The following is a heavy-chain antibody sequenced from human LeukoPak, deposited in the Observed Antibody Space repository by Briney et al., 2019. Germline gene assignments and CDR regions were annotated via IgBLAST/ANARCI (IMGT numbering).Heavy chain of an antibody. J-gene: IGHJ4*02. V-gene: IGHV1-69*04. Sequence: SVKVSCKASGGTFSSYAISWVRQAPEQGLEWMGRIIPILGIANYAQKFQGRVTITADKSTSTAYMELSSLRSEDTAVYYCAREFYYDSSGYYYLDYWGQGTLVTVSS. CDR1: GGTFSSYA. D-gene: IGHD3-22*01. CDR3: AREFYYDSSGYYYLDY. CDR2: IIPILGIA.